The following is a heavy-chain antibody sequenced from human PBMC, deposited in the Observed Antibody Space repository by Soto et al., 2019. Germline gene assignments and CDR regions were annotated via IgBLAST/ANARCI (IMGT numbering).Heavy chain of an antibody. CDR1: GFTFSSYA. CDR3: ARDQVVYSSPKLRDWLYYYGMDV. D-gene: IGHD6-13*01. CDR2: ISYDGSNK. V-gene: IGHV3-30-3*01. J-gene: IGHJ6*02. Sequence: PGGSLRLSCAASGFTFSSYAMHWVRQAPGKGLEWVAVISYDGSNKYYADSVKGRFTISRDNSKNTLYLQMNSLRAEDAAVYYCARDQVVYSSPKLRDWLYYYGMDVWGQGTTVTVSS.